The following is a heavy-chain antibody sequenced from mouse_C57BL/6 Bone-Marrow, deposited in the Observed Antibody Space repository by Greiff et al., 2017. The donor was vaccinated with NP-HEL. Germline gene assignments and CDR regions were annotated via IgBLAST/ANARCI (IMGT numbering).Heavy chain of an antibody. Sequence: EVKLMESGAELVRPGASVKLSCTASGFNIKDDYMHWVKQRPEQGLEWIGWIDPENGDTEYASKFQGKATITADTSSNTAYLQLSSLTSEDTAVYYCTTGGGIYYGYDEGYFDVWGTGTTVTVSS. CDR3: TTGGGIYYGYDEGYFDV. CDR1: GFNIKDDY. J-gene: IGHJ1*03. D-gene: IGHD2-2*01. V-gene: IGHV14-4*01. CDR2: IDPENGDT.